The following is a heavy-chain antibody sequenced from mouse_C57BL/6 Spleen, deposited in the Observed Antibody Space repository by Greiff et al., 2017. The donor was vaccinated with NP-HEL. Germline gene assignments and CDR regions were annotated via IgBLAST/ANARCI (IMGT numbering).Heavy chain of an antibody. V-gene: IGHV1-50*01. CDR1: GYTFTSYW. Sequence: VQLQQPGAELVKPGASVKLSCKASGYTFTSYWMQWVKQRPGQGLEWIGEIDPSDSYTNYNQKFKGKATLTVDTSSSTAYMQLSSLTSEDSAVYYCARWDYYGKKSYYFDYWGKGTTLTVSS. J-gene: IGHJ2*01. CDR2: IDPSDSYT. D-gene: IGHD2-1*01. CDR3: ARWDYYGKKSYYFDY.